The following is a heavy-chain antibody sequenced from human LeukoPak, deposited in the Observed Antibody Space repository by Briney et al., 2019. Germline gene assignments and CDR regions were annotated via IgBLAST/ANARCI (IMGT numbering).Heavy chain of an antibody. CDR1: GFTFSGSA. V-gene: IGHV3-73*01. J-gene: IGHJ4*02. CDR3: ARDALYCGGDCYSLPLWY. D-gene: IGHD2-21*02. Sequence: GGSLRLSCAAAGFTFSGSALHWVRQASGKGLEWVGRIRSTANGYATAYAASVKGRFTISRDDSKNTLYLQMNSLRAEDTAVYYCARDALYCGGDCYSLPLWYWGQGTLVTVSS. CDR2: IRSTANGYAT.